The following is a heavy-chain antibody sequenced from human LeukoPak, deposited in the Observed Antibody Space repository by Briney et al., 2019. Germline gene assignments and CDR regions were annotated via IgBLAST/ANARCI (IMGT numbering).Heavy chain of an antibody. CDR2: IHYSGST. CDR1: GGSISSSSYY. D-gene: IGHD1-26*01. J-gene: IGHJ4*02. CDR3: ARANSGSYRI. Sequence: SETLSLTCTVSGGSISSSSYYWGWIRQPPGKGLEWIGSIHYSGSTYYNPSLKSRVTISVDTSKNQFSLKLSSVTAADTAVYYCARANSGSYRIWGQGTLVTVSS. V-gene: IGHV4-39*01.